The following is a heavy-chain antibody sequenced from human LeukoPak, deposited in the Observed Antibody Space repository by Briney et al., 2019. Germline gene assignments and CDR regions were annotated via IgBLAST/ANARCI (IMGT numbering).Heavy chain of an antibody. CDR2: INTNNGNT. Sequence: GASVKVSCKASGGTFSSYAISWVRQAPGQGPEWMGWINTNNGNTNYVQKFQGRVTMTTDKSTSTAYMELGSLRSDDTAIYYCARKGCVGDCYLFDYWGQGTLVTVSS. CDR3: ARKGCVGDCYLFDY. V-gene: IGHV1-18*01. CDR1: GGTFSSYA. J-gene: IGHJ4*02. D-gene: IGHD2-21*02.